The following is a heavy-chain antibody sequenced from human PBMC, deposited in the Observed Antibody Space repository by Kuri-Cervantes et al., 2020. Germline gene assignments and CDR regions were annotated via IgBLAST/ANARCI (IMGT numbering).Heavy chain of an antibody. CDR3: ARENGYNPSSYYYGMDV. D-gene: IGHD5-24*01. CDR2: ISYDGSNK. CDR1: GFTFSGYG. V-gene: IGHV3-30*03. Sequence: GGSLRLSCAASGFTFSGYGMHWVRQAPGKGLEWVAVISYDGSNKYYADSVKGRFTISRDNSKNTLYLQMNSLRAEDMAVYYCARENGYNPSSYYYGMDVWGQGTTVTVSS. J-gene: IGHJ6*02.